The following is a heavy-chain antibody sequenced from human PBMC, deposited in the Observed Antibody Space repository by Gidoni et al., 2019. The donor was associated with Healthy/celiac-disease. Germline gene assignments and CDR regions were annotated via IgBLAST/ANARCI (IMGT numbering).Heavy chain of an antibody. CDR1: GFTFSSYG. V-gene: IGHV3-30*03. Sequence: QVQLVESGGGVVQPGRALRLSCAASGFTFSSYGMHWVRQAPGKGLEWVAVISYDGSNKYYADSVKGRFTISRDNSKNTLYLQMNSLRAEDTAVYYCASPDCSSTSCYHAFDIWGQGTMVTVSS. CDR2: ISYDGSNK. CDR3: ASPDCSSTSCYHAFDI. D-gene: IGHD2-2*01. J-gene: IGHJ3*02.